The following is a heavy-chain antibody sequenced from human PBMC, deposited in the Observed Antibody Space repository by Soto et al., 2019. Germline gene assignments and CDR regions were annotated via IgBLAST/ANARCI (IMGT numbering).Heavy chain of an antibody. V-gene: IGHV3-7*01. Sequence: GGSLRLSCTASGCTFSDSWMTWVRQAPGKGLEWVARIKPDESEKKYADSVKGRFSISRDNAKNSMYLQMDSLRGEDTAVYYCVRGGSNYASWGQGTLVTVSS. CDR1: GCTFSDSW. D-gene: IGHD4-4*01. CDR2: IKPDESEK. CDR3: VRGGSNYAS. J-gene: IGHJ5*02.